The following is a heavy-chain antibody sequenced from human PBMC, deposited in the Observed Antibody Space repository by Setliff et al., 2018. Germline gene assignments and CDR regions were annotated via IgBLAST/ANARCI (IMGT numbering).Heavy chain of an antibody. Sequence: ASVKVSCKASGYTFTSYAMHWVRQAPGQRLEWMGWINAGNGNTKYSQKFQVRVTITRDTSASTAYMELSSLRSEDTAVYYCARYGGYCSGGSCYGLDYWGQGTLVTVSS. D-gene: IGHD2-15*01. J-gene: IGHJ4*02. V-gene: IGHV1-3*01. CDR2: INAGNGNT. CDR1: GYTFTSYA. CDR3: ARYGGYCSGGSCYGLDY.